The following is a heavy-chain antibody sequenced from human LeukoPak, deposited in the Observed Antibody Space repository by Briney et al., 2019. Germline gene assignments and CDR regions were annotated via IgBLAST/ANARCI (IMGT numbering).Heavy chain of an antibody. J-gene: IGHJ5*02. CDR2: IYYSGSI. Sequence: SETLSLTCTVSGGSVRSYYWSWVRQPPGKGLEWIGYIYYSGSINFNPSLKSRVTISLDTSKNQFSLKLSSVTAADTAVYYCARLQVYCGGDCYPRWFDPWGQGTLVTVSS. D-gene: IGHD2-21*02. CDR3: ARLQVYCGGDCYPRWFDP. V-gene: IGHV4-59*08. CDR1: GGSVRSYY.